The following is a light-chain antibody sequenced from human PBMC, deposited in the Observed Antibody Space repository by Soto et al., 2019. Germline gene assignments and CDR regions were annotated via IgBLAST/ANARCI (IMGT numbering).Light chain of an antibody. CDR1: QSVSSN. J-gene: IGKJ4*01. CDR2: TTS. Sequence: EIVMTQSPATLSVSPGERATLSCRASQSVSSNLAWYQQKPGQAPRLLIYTTSTRATGVPARFSGSGSGTEFTLTISSLQSEDFAVYYCQQYNNWPLTFGGGTKVDNK. CDR3: QQYNNWPLT. V-gene: IGKV3-15*01.